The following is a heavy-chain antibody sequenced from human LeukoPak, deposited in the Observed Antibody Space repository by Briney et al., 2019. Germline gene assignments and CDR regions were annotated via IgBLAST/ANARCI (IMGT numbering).Heavy chain of an antibody. D-gene: IGHD3-22*01. CDR2: IYTSGST. CDR1: GGSISSYY. Sequence: SETLSLTCTVSGGSISSYYWSWIRQPAGKGLEWIGRIYTSGSTNYNPSLKGRVTMSVDTSKNQFSLKLSSVTAADTAVYYCARDRDYYDSHAFDIWGQGTMVTVSS. J-gene: IGHJ3*02. CDR3: ARDRDYYDSHAFDI. V-gene: IGHV4-4*07.